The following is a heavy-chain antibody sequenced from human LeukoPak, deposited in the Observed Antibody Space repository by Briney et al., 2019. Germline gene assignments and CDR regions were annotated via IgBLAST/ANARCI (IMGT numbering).Heavy chain of an antibody. CDR1: GGSISSGTYY. J-gene: IGHJ6*03. D-gene: IGHD1-1*01. CDR3: ARVSWFPGTSYYYMDV. V-gene: IGHV4-61*10. Sequence: SETLSLTCTVSGGSISSGTYYWSWIRQPAGKGLEWIGRIYGKGSTNYNPSLKSRVTISVDKSKNQFSLNLSSVTAADTAVFYCARVSWFPGTSYYYMDVWGKGTTVTVSS. CDR2: IYGKGST.